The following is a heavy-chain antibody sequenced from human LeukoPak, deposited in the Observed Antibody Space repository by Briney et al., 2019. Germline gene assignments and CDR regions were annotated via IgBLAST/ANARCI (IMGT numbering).Heavy chain of an antibody. CDR3: ARDLGVDYDILTVYYNVHYFDY. V-gene: IGHV1-69*13. Sequence: GASVKVSCKASGGTFSSYAISWVRQAPGQGLEWMGGIIPIFGTANYARKFQGRVTITADESTSTAYMELSSLRSEDTAVYYCARDLGVDYDILTVYYNVHYFDYWGQGTLVTVSS. J-gene: IGHJ4*02. CDR1: GGTFSSYA. D-gene: IGHD3-9*01. CDR2: IIPIFGTA.